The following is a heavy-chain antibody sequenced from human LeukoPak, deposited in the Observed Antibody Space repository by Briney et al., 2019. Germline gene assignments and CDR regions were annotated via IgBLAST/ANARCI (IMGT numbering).Heavy chain of an antibody. CDR1: VFTFNAYN. J-gene: IGHJ4*02. V-gene: IGHV1-2*02. CDR3: AREYILTAYYGDY. D-gene: IGHD3-9*01. CDR2: ISPKSGGA. Sequence: ASVKVSCKAFVFTFNAYNIHWVRQAPGQGLEWMGWISPKSGGANYAQKFQGRVTMTWDTSISTAYMELSRLRSDDAAVYYCAREYILTAYYGDYWGQGTLVTVSS.